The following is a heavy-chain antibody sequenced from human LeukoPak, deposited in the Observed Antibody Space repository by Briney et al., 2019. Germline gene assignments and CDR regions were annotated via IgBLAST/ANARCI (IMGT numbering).Heavy chain of an antibody. D-gene: IGHD3-10*01. V-gene: IGHV1-69*05. CDR1: GGTFSSYA. J-gene: IGHJ4*02. CDR2: IIPILGTA. Sequence: SVKVSCKASGGTFSSYAISWVRQAPGQGLEWMGGIIPILGTANYAQKFQGRVTITTDESTSTAYMELSSLRSEDTAVYYCARGPILLWFGEAYYFDYWGQGTLVTVSS. CDR3: ARGPILLWFGEAYYFDY.